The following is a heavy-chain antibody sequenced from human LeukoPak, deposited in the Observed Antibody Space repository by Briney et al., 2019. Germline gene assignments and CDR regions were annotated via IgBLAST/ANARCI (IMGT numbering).Heavy chain of an antibody. D-gene: IGHD6-13*01. Sequence: ASVKVSCKASGYTFDVYYIHWVRQAPGQGLEWMGWINSNSGDTNHAQKFQGRVTMTRDTSITTAYMELRSLRFDATAVYYCARDRTSTWYGGIDYWGQGPLVTVSS. V-gene: IGHV1-2*02. CDR1: GYTFDVYY. CDR3: ARDRTSTWYGGIDY. CDR2: INSNSGDT. J-gene: IGHJ4*02.